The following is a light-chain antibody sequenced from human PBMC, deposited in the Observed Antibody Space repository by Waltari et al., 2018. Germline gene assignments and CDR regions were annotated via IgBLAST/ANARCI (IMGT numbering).Light chain of an antibody. CDR2: KAS. CDR3: QQYNSYPLT. CDR1: QNLNSC. V-gene: IGKV1-5*03. J-gene: IGKJ1*01. Sequence: DIQMTQSPSPLSASVGDRVTITCRATQNLNSCLAWYQQKPGEAPKVLIYKASSLESGVPSRFSGSGSGTEFTLTISSLQPDDVGTYYCQQYNSYPLTFGQGTKVEIK.